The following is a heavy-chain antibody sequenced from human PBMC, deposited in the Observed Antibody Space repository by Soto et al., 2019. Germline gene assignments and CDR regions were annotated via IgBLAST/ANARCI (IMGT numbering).Heavy chain of an antibody. CDR2: VSGSAGST. CDR3: AKDASSGITSFDL. Sequence: EVQLLESGGGLVQPGGSLRLSCAASGFTFSSYAMSWVRQAPGKGLEWVSVVSGSAGSTYYADSVRGRFTISRDNSKNTLYLQMNRLRAEDTAVYYCAKDASSGITSFDLWGRGTLVTVSS. V-gene: IGHV3-23*01. CDR1: GFTFSSYA. D-gene: IGHD3-3*01. J-gene: IGHJ2*01.